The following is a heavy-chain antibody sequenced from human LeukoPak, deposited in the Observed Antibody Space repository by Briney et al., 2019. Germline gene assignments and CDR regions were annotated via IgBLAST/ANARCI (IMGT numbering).Heavy chain of an antibody. Sequence: GGSLRLSCAASGFTFSSYSMNWVRQAPGKGLEWVSYISSSGSTIYYADSVKGRFTISRDNAKNSLYLQMNSLRAEDTAVYYCARSIAAAGTLAWGQGTLVTVSS. V-gene: IGHV3-48*04. CDR2: ISSSGSTI. D-gene: IGHD6-13*01. CDR1: GFTFSSYS. J-gene: IGHJ5*02. CDR3: ARSIAAAGTLA.